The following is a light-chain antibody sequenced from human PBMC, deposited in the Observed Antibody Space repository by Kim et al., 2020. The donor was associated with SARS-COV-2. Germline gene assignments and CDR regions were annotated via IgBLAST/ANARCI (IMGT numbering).Light chain of an antibody. V-gene: IGKV3-20*01. CDR2: GAS. CDR3: QQYGSSPYT. Sequence: EIVLTQSPGTLSLSPGERATLSCRASQSVSSSYLAWYQQKPGQAPRLLIYGASSRATGIPDRFSGSGSGTDFTLTISRLDPEDFAVYYCQQYGSSPYTFGQGTKLEI. CDR1: QSVSSSY. J-gene: IGKJ2*01.